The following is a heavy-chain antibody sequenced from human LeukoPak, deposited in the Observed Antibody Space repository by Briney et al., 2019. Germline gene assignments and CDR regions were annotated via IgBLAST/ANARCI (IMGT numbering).Heavy chain of an antibody. J-gene: IGHJ6*03. CDR2: IRYDGSNK. Sequence: GGSLRLSCAASGFTFSSYGMHWVRQAPGKGLEWVAFIRYDGSNKYYADSVKGRFTISRDNSKNTLYLQMNSLRAEDTAVYYCAKSPLWFGELTYYYYYMDVWGKGTTVTVSS. V-gene: IGHV3-30*02. CDR1: GFTFSSYG. D-gene: IGHD3-10*01. CDR3: AKSPLWFGELTYYYYYMDV.